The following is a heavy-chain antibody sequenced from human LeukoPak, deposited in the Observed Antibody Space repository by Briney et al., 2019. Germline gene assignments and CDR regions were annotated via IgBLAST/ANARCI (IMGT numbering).Heavy chain of an antibody. V-gene: IGHV3-7*03. CDR1: GFTFSSYW. D-gene: IGHD5-12*01. Sequence: GGSLRLSCAASGFTFSSYWMSWVRQAPGKGLEWVANIKQDGSEKYYVDSVKGRFTISRDNAKNSLYLQMNSLRAEDTAVYYCARVEVATTVPEYFDYWGQGTLVTVSS. CDR3: ARVEVATTVPEYFDY. J-gene: IGHJ4*02. CDR2: IKQDGSEK.